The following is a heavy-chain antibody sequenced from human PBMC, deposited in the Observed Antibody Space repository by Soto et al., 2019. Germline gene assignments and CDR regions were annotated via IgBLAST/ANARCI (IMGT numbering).Heavy chain of an antibody. CDR1: GYTFTSYG. V-gene: IGHV1-18*01. Sequence: GASVKVSCKASGYTFTSYGISWVRQAPGQGLEWMGWISPNSGNTSYAQKLQGRVTMTTNTSISTAYMELSSLRSEDTAVYYCVRPLRYCSGGSCQYYFDYWGQGTLVTVSS. D-gene: IGHD2-15*01. CDR3: VRPLRYCSGGSCQYYFDY. J-gene: IGHJ4*02. CDR2: ISPNSGNT.